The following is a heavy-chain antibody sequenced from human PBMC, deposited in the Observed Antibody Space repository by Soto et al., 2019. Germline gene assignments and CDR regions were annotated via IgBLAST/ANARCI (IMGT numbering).Heavy chain of an antibody. D-gene: IGHD3-22*01. CDR1: GGTFSSYA. CDR3: ASVEVNHLGDYGMDV. Sequence: ASVKVSCKASGGTFSSYAISWLRQAPGQGLEWMGGIIPIFGRANYAQKFQGRVTITADESTSTAYMELSSLRAEDTAVYYCASVEVNHLGDYGMDVWGQGTTVTVSS. J-gene: IGHJ6*02. V-gene: IGHV1-69*13. CDR2: IIPIFGRA.